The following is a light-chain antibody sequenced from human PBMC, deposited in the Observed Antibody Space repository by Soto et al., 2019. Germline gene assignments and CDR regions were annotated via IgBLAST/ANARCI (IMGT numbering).Light chain of an antibody. V-gene: IGKV1-5*01. CDR1: QSISSW. J-gene: IGKJ1*01. CDR2: DAS. Sequence: DIQMTQSPSTLSASVGDRVTITCRASQSISSWLAWYQQKPGKAPKLLIYDASSLESGVPSRFSDSGSGTEFTLTISSLQPDDFATYYCQQYNSYSQTFGQGTKVEIK. CDR3: QQYNSYSQT.